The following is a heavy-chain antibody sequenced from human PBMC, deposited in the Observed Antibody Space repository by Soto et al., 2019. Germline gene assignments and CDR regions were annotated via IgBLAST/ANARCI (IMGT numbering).Heavy chain of an antibody. D-gene: IGHD5-12*01. CDR2: INPSGGST. CDR1: GYTFTSYY. V-gene: IGHV1-46*01. Sequence: VKVSCKASGYTFTSYYMHWVRQAPGQGLEWMGIINPSGGSTSYAQKFQGRVTMTRDTSTSTVYMELSSLRSEDTAVYYCARDPSFYSGYDPRAYYYYYGMDVWGQGTTVTVSS. CDR3: ARDPSFYSGYDPRAYYYYYGMDV. J-gene: IGHJ6*02.